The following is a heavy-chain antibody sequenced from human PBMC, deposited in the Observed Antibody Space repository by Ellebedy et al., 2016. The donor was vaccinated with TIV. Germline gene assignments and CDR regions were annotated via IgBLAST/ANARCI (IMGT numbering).Heavy chain of an antibody. CDR3: ARVLVATSNYGMDV. CDR2: IHPSGGST. D-gene: IGHD5-12*01. Sequence: AASVKVSCKASGYTFTSYYMFWVRQAPGQGLEWMGTIHPSGGSTNYAQKFQGRVTMTRDTSTSPVYMDLSSLRSEDTAVYYCARVLVATSNYGMDVWGQGTTVTVS. J-gene: IGHJ6*02. V-gene: IGHV1-46*01. CDR1: GYTFTSYY.